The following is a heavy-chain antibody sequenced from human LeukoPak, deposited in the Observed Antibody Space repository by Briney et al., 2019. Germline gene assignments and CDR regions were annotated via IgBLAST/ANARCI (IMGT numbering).Heavy chain of an antibody. D-gene: IGHD3/OR15-3a*01. CDR1: GGSISSYY. V-gene: IGHV4-59*01. CDR2: IYYSGST. CDR3: ASSPYDFQFDY. J-gene: IGHJ4*02. Sequence: PSETLSLTCTVSGGSISSYYWCWIRQPPGKGLEWIGYIYYSGSTNYNPSLKSRVTISVDTSKNQFSLKLSSVTAADTAVYYCASSPYDFQFDYWGQGTLVTVSS.